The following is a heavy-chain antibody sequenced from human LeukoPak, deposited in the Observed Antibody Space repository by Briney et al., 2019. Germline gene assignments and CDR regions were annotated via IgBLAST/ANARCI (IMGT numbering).Heavy chain of an antibody. D-gene: IGHD6-19*01. CDR3: AKELVIFSVAGTLDY. CDR1: GITFSSHW. Sequence: GGSLRLSCAGSGITFSSHWMSWVRQAPGKGLEWVAHIKEDGREKYYVGSVKGRFTISRDNSRNTLYLQMSSLRAEDTAVYYCAKELVIFSVAGTLDYWGQGTLVTVSS. CDR2: IKEDGREK. V-gene: IGHV3-7*03. J-gene: IGHJ4*02.